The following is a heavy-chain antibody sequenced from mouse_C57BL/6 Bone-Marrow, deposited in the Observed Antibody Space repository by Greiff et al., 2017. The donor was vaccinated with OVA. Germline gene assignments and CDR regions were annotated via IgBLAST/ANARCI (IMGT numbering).Heavy chain of an antibody. CDR3: ASPGIHAMDY. Sequence: LVESGAELARPGASVKMSCKASGYTFTSYTMHWVKQRPGQGLEWIGYINPSSGYTKYNQKFKDKATLTADKSSSTAYMQLSSLTSEDSAVYYCASPGIHAMDYWGQGTSVTVSS. J-gene: IGHJ4*01. V-gene: IGHV1-4*01. CDR1: GYTFTSYT. CDR2: INPSSGYT. D-gene: IGHD3-1*01.